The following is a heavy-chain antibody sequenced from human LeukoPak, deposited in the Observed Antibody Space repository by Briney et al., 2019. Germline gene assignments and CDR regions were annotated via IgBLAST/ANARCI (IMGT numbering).Heavy chain of an antibody. J-gene: IGHJ4*02. Sequence: TGGSLRLSCAASGFTFSSYSMNWVRQAPGKGLEWVSSISSSSSYIYYADSVKGRFTISRDNAKNSLYLQMNSLRAEDTAAYYCARTVGDYTPGGFDYWGQGTPVTVSS. CDR1: GFTFSSYS. D-gene: IGHD2-21*02. CDR2: ISSSSSYI. CDR3: ARTVGDYTPGGFDY. V-gene: IGHV3-21*01.